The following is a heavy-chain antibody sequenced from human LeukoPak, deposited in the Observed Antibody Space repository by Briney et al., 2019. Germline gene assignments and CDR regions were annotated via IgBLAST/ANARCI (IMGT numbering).Heavy chain of an antibody. J-gene: IGHJ3*02. Sequence: SETLSLTCTVSGGSISSSSYYWGWIRQPPGKGLEWIGSIYYSGSTWYNPSLKSRVTISVDTSKNQFSLKLSSVTAADTAVYYCARHRRHFDFSTGYYAGPFDIWGQGTMVTVSS. V-gene: IGHV4-39*01. CDR2: IYYSGST. D-gene: IGHD3/OR15-3a*01. CDR1: GGSISSSSYY. CDR3: ARHRRHFDFSTGYYAGPFDI.